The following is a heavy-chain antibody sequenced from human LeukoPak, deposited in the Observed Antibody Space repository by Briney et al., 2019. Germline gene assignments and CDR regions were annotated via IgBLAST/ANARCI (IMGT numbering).Heavy chain of an antibody. D-gene: IGHD3-16*02. Sequence: ASVKVSCKASGYTFTGYHMHWVRQAPGQGLEWMGWINPNSGGTNYAQKFQGRVTMTRDKSISTAYMELSRLRSDDTAVYYCARVFPPRLSLSYYYYYMDVWGKGTTVTVSS. CDR3: ARVFPPRLSLSYYYYYMDV. V-gene: IGHV1-2*02. CDR2: INPNSGGT. CDR1: GYTFTGYH. J-gene: IGHJ6*03.